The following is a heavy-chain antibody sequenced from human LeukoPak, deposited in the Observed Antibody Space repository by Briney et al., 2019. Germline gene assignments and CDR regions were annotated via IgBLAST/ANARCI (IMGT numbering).Heavy chain of an antibody. Sequence: PSETLSLTCAVYGGXFXGCYWSWIRQPPXXGXXWIGEINHSGSTNYSPSLKSRVTISVDTSKNQFSLKLSSVTAADTAVYYCARKEVTTVTTDYFDYWGQGTLVTVSS. V-gene: IGHV4-34*01. CDR3: ARKEVTTVTTDYFDY. D-gene: IGHD4-17*01. CDR2: INHSGST. J-gene: IGHJ4*02. CDR1: GGXFXGCY.